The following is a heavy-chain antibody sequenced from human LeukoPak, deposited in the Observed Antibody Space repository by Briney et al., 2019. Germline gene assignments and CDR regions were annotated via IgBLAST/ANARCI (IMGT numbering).Heavy chain of an antibody. J-gene: IGHJ4*02. CDR1: GFTVSSNY. CDR2: IYSGGST. D-gene: IGHD2-21*02. Sequence: HPGGSLRLSCAASGFTVSSNYMSWVRQAPGKGLEWVSVIYSGGSTYYADSVKGRFTISRDNSKNTLYLQMNSLRAEDTAVYYCARGWLAYCGGDCYSPGGYWGQGTLVTVSS. V-gene: IGHV3-66*01. CDR3: ARGWLAYCGGDCYSPGGY.